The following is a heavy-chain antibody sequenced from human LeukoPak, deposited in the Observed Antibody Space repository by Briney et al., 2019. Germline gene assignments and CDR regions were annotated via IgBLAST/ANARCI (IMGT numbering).Heavy chain of an antibody. Sequence: PSETLSLTCTVSGGSISSGSYYWSRIRQPAGKGLEWIGRIYTSGSTNYNPSLKSRVTISVDTSKNQFSLKLSSVTAADTAVYYCARGFHRPLLANWGGDAFDIWGQGTMVTVSS. CDR2: IYTSGST. V-gene: IGHV4-61*02. J-gene: IGHJ3*02. CDR1: GGSISSGSYY. CDR3: ARGFHRPLLANWGGDAFDI. D-gene: IGHD7-27*01.